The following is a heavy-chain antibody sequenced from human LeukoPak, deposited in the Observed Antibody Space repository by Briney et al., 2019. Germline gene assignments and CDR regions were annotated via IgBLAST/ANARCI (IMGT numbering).Heavy chain of an antibody. CDR2: IRGKTNSYAT. Sequence: PGGSLTLSCAVSGFTFSDSAVHWVRHASGKGLEWIGRIRGKTNSYATAYAASVKDRFTISRDDSKNTAYLQMNSLKTEDTAVYYCTRINYDSSDYPHPFDYWGQGTLVTVSS. D-gene: IGHD3-22*01. V-gene: IGHV3-73*01. J-gene: IGHJ4*02. CDR1: GFTFSDSA. CDR3: TRINYDSSDYPHPFDY.